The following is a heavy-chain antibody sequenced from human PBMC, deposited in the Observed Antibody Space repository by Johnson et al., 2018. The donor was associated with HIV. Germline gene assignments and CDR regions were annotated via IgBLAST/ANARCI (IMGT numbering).Heavy chain of an antibody. Sequence: QVQLVESGGGVVQPGRSLRLSCAASGFTFSSYAMHWVRQAPGKGLEWVAVISYDGSNKYYADSVKGRFNISRDNSKNTQYLQVKSLRSEDTAVYYCARRCSSSSCSHGAFDIWGQGTVVTVSS. J-gene: IGHJ3*02. CDR2: ISYDGSNK. CDR1: GFTFSSYA. D-gene: IGHD2-2*01. V-gene: IGHV3-30*04. CDR3: ARRCSSSSCSHGAFDI.